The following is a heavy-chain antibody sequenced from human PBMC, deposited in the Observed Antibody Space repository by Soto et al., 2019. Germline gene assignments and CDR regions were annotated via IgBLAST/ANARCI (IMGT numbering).Heavy chain of an antibody. CDR2: IVVGSGNT. CDR3: AADDSSSSSEFYYYYYGMDV. CDR1: GVTFTSYA. D-gene: IGHD6-6*01. J-gene: IGHJ6*02. V-gene: IGHV1-58*01. Sequence: SVKVSCKASGVTFTSYAVQWVRQARGQRLEWIGWIVVGSGNTNYAQKFQERVTITRDMSTSTAYMELSSLRSEDTAVYYCAADDSSSSSEFYYYYYGMDVWGQGTTVTVSS.